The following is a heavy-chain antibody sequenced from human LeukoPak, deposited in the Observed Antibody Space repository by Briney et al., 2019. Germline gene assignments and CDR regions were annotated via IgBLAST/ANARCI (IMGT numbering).Heavy chain of an antibody. J-gene: IGHJ4*02. D-gene: IGHD3-22*01. V-gene: IGHV3-33*01. Sequence: GRSLRLSCAASGFTFSSYGMHWVRQAPGKGLEWVAVIWYDGSNKYYADSVKGRFTISRDNSKNTLYLQMNSLRAEDTAVYYCARDGYDSSGYLAPTFDYWGQGTLVTVSS. CDR3: ARDGYDSSGYLAPTFDY. CDR2: IWYDGSNK. CDR1: GFTFSSYG.